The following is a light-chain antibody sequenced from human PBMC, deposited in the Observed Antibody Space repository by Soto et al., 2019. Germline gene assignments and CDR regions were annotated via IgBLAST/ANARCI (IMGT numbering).Light chain of an antibody. CDR2: KAS. CDR1: ESSSSW. CDR3: QHYNGDSRT. V-gene: IGKV1-5*03. J-gene: IGKJ2*01. Sequence: DIQMTQSPSTLSASVGDTVTITCRASESSSSWLAWHQQKPGKAPNLLIYKASSLESGVPSRFSGSGSGTEFTLTISSLQPDDFVTYYCQHYNGDSRTLGQGTKLEIK.